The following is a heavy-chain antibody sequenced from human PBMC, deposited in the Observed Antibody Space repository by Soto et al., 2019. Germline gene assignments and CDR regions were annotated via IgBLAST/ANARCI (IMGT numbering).Heavy chain of an antibody. CDR2: IIPIFGTA. CDR1: GGTFSSYA. V-gene: IGHV1-69*01. D-gene: IGHD4-17*01. CDR3: ARDGRYGDYEGGDY. Sequence: QVQLVQSGAEVKKPGSSVKVSCKASGGTFSSYAISWVRQAPGQGLEWMGGIIPIFGTANYAQKFQGRVTITANESTSTAYMELSSLRSDDTAVYYCARDGRYGDYEGGDYWGQGTLVTVSS. J-gene: IGHJ4*02.